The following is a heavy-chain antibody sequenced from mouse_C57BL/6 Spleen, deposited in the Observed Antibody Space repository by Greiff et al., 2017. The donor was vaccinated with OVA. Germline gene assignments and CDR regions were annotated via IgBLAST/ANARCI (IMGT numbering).Heavy chain of an antibody. Sequence: EVQLQQSGTVLARPGASVTMSCKTSGYTFTSYWMHWVKQRPGQGLEWIGAIYPGNSDTSYNQKFKGKAKLTAVTSASTAYMELSSLTNEDSAVYYCTRWGTTVVSFDYWGQGTTLTVSS. CDR3: TRWGTTVVSFDY. CDR2: IYPGNSDT. V-gene: IGHV1-5*01. CDR1: GYTFTSYW. J-gene: IGHJ2*01. D-gene: IGHD1-1*01.